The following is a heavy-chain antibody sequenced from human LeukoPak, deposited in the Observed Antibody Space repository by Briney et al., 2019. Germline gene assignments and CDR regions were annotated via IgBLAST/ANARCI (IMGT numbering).Heavy chain of an antibody. CDR3: AKGGSDYYDYIEV. D-gene: IGHD3-10*01. J-gene: IGHJ6*03. Sequence: PGRSLRLSCAASGFIFDDYAMHWVRQAPGKGLEGVAGICWNSGSIYYADSVRGRFIISIENDKHFLYLQMNSLTADDAPLYCSAKGGSDYYDYIEVSGKGATV. CDR2: ICWNSGSI. V-gene: IGHV3-9*01. CDR1: GFIFDDYA.